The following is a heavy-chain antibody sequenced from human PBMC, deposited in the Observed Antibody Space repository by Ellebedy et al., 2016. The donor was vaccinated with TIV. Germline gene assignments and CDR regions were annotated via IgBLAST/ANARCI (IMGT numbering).Heavy chain of an antibody. J-gene: IGHJ4*02. V-gene: IGHV5-10-1*01. D-gene: IGHD3-9*01. CDR3: ARKAGDTTGFHDY. CDR1: GYKFTSYW. CDR2: IDPNDSYA. Sequence: GESLKISXQGSGYKFTSYWITWVRQTPGKGLEVMGRIDPNDSYADYSPSFQGHVSISADRSTSTAYLQWSSLKASDTAMYFCARKAGDTTGFHDYWGQGALVTVSS.